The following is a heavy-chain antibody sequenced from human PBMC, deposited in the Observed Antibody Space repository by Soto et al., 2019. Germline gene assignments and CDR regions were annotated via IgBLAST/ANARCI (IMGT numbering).Heavy chain of an antibody. J-gene: IGHJ6*02. CDR2: LSYDGNHD. Sequence: QIQLVQSGGGVVQPGGSLRLSCTASGFSFNKFGMHWVRQTPGKGLEWVASLSYDGNHDFYADSVTGRLIISRDNSKNTLFLQVNTLTVDDTAVYYCVKERADFFTVPPATSGMDVWGPGTTVTVSS. D-gene: IGHD2-15*01. V-gene: IGHV3-30*18. CDR3: VKERADFFTVPPATSGMDV. CDR1: GFSFNKFG.